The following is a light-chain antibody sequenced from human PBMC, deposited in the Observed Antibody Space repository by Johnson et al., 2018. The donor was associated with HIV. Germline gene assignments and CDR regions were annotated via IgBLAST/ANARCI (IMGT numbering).Light chain of an antibody. J-gene: IGLJ1*01. CDR2: ENT. V-gene: IGLV1-51*02. Sequence: QSVLTQPPSVSAAPGQKVTISCSGSSSNIGNNYVSWYQQLPGTAPKLLIYENTKRPSGIPDRFSGSKSGTSATLGITGLQTGDEADYYCETWDSSMSGVFGTGTKVTGL. CDR3: ETWDSSMSGV. CDR1: SSNIGNNY.